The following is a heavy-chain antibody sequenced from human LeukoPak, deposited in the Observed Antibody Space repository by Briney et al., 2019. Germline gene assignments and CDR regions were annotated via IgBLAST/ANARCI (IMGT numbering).Heavy chain of an antibody. CDR3: ARGADSTGYYSIFYFDY. J-gene: IGHJ4*02. Sequence: SETLSLTCTVSGGSISSYYWNWIRQPPGKGLEWIGYIYYSGSTNYNPSLKSRVTISVDTSKNQFSLKLSSVTAADTAVYYCARGADSTGYYSIFYFDYWGQGTLVTVSS. D-gene: IGHD3-22*01. CDR2: IYYSGST. CDR1: GGSISSYY. V-gene: IGHV4-59*01.